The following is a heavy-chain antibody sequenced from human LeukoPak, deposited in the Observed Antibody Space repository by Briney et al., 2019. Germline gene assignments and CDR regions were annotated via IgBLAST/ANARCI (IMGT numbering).Heavy chain of an antibody. J-gene: IGHJ3*02. CDR1: GYTFTGYD. V-gene: IGHV1-8*01. Sequence: ASVKVSCKASGYTFTGYDINWVRQATGQGLEWMGWMNPNSGNTGYAQKFQGRVTMTRNTSISTAYMELSSLRSEDTAVYYCARVRSYDFWSGYYSRNDAFDIWGQGTMVTVSS. D-gene: IGHD3-3*01. CDR2: MNPNSGNT. CDR3: ARVRSYDFWSGYYSRNDAFDI.